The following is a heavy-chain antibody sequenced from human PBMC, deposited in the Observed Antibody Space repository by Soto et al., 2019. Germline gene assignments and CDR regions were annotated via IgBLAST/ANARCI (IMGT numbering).Heavy chain of an antibody. CDR3: ARPRNIVLVPADTGGYYGMDV. J-gene: IGHJ6*02. V-gene: IGHV1-69*12. Sequence: QVQLVQSGAEVKKPGSSVKVSCKASGGTFSSYAISWVRQAPGQGLEWMGGIIPIFGTANYAQKFQGRVTINGDESTSTAYMELSSLRSEDTAVYYCARPRNIVLVPADTGGYYGMDVWGQGTPVTVSS. CDR1: GGTFSSYA. CDR2: IIPIFGTA. D-gene: IGHD2-2*01.